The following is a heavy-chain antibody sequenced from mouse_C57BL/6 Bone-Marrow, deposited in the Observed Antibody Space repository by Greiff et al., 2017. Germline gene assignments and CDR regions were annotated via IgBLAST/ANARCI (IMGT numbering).Heavy chain of an antibody. Sequence: QVQLQQPGTELVKPGASGYTFTSYWMHWVKQRPGQGLEWIGNINPSNGGTNYNEKFKSKATLTVDKSSSTAYMPRSSLTSEDSAVYYCAMGSGPFAYWGQGTLGTVSA. J-gene: IGHJ3*01. CDR1: GYTFTSYW. CDR2: INPSNGGT. V-gene: IGHV1-53*01. CDR3: AMGSGPFAY. D-gene: IGHD3-2*02.